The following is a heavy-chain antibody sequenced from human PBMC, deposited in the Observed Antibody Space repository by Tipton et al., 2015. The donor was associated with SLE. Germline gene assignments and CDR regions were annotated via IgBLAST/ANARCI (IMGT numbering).Heavy chain of an antibody. CDR1: GFTFSSYA. V-gene: IGHV3-64*01. Sequence: SLRLSCAASGFTFSSYAMHWVRQAPGKGLEYVSAISRNGGSTYYANSVKGRFTISRDNSKNTLYLQMGSLRAEDMAVYYCASPGYSSGYHAFDIWGQGTMVTVSS. CDR2: ISRNGGST. CDR3: ASPGYSSGYHAFDI. J-gene: IGHJ3*02. D-gene: IGHD6-19*01.